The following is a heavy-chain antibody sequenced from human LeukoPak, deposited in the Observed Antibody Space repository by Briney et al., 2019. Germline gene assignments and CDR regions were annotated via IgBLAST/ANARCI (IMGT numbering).Heavy chain of an antibody. CDR1: GFTFSSYG. V-gene: IGHV3-30*02. Sequence: GGSLRLSCAASGFTFSSYGMHWVRQAPGKGLEWVAFIRYDGSNKYYADSVKGRFTISRDNAKNSLYLQMNSLRAEDTALYYCARDEITFGGVNDYWGQGTLVTVSS. J-gene: IGHJ4*02. D-gene: IGHD3-16*01. CDR3: ARDEITFGGVNDY. CDR2: IRYDGSNK.